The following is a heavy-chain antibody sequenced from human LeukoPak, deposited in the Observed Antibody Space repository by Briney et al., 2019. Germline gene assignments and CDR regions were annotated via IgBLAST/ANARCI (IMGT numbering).Heavy chain of an antibody. CDR1: GYNFTSYW. Sequence: GESLKISCKGSGYNFTSYWIGWVRQMPGKGLEWMGIIYPGDSDTRYSPSFQGQVTISVDKSISTAYLQWSSLKASDTAIYYCTRPTVTTGNDYWGQGTLVTVSS. J-gene: IGHJ4*02. CDR2: IYPGDSDT. CDR3: TRPTVTTGNDY. D-gene: IGHD4-17*01. V-gene: IGHV5-51*01.